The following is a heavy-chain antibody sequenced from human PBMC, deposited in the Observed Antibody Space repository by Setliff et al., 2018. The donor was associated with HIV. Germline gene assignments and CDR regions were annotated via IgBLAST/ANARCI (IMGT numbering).Heavy chain of an antibody. D-gene: IGHD3-22*01. CDR2: ILTTGDLI. Sequence: GGSLRLSCAGSGFTFSVHSMIWVRQAPGKGLEWLSYILTTGDLIYYADSVKGRFTISRDNAKNSLYLQMNSLRAEDTAVYYCARAEAPYYYDSSGYYYALDYWGQGTLVTVSS. V-gene: IGHV3-48*04. J-gene: IGHJ4*02. CDR1: GFTFSVHS. CDR3: ARAEAPYYYDSSGYYYALDY.